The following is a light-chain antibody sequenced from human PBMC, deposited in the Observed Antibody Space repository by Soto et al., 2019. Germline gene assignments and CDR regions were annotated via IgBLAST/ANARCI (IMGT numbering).Light chain of an antibody. J-gene: IGKJ5*01. CDR2: GAS. CDR3: QQRSNWS. V-gene: IGKV3-15*01. Sequence: DIVMTQSPGTLSVSPGERATLSCRASQSVGTNLAWYQQRPGQAPRLLVYGASTRASGIPPRFSGSGSGTDFTLTISSLESEDFAVYYCQQRSNWSFGQGTRLEI. CDR1: QSVGTN.